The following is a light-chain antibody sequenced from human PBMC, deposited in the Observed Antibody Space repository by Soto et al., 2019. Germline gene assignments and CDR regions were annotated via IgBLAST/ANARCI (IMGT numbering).Light chain of an antibody. CDR1: SSNIGAGYD. CDR3: QSYDSSLSGFYG. J-gene: IGLJ1*01. Sequence: QSVLTQPSSVSGAAGKRVTISCTGSSSNIGAGYDVHWYQQLPGTAPKLIIYGNSNRPSGVPDRFSGSKSGTSASLAITGLQAEDEADYYCQSYDSSLSGFYGFGTGTKLTV. V-gene: IGLV1-40*01. CDR2: GNS.